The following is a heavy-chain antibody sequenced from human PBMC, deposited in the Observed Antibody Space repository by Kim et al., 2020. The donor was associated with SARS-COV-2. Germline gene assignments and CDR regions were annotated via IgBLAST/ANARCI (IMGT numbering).Heavy chain of an antibody. CDR1: GFTFSSYW. V-gene: IGHV3-74*01. Sequence: GGSLRLSCAASGFTFSSYWMHWVRQAPGKGLVWVSRINSDGSSTSYADSVKGRFTISRDNAKNTLYLQMNSLRAEDTAVYYCARVRGYSGYPDDAFDIWGQGTMVTVSS. D-gene: IGHD5-12*01. J-gene: IGHJ3*02. CDR3: ARVRGYSGYPDDAFDI. CDR2: INSDGSST.